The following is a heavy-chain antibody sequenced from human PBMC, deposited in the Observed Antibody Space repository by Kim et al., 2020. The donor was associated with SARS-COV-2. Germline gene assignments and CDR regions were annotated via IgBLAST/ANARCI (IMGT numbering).Heavy chain of an antibody. J-gene: IGHJ3*01. V-gene: IGHV3-23*01. CDR2: LSGVNGDT. CDR3: VRSGDDGWGAFDV. CDR1: GFTITYFS. Sequence: GGSLRLSCAASGFTITYFSMSWVRQTPGKGLEWVAPLSGVNGDTVYADSVRGRFTISRDTSKNTLTLVMTSLRDEDTAVYYCVRSGDDGWGAFDVWGKGTKVTVSS. D-gene: IGHD6-19*01.